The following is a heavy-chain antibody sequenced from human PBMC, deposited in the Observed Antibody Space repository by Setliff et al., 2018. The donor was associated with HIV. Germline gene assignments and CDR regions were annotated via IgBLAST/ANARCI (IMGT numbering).Heavy chain of an antibody. CDR2: ISPYNGDT. V-gene: IGHV1-18*01. Sequence: ASVKVSCKASGYRFNTYGTSWVRQAPGQGLEWMGWISPYNGDTRFAQSLQGRVTLTTDTSTNTAYMEMRTLRSDDTAVYFCVRGVTRDISGYYRDEYFQHWGKGTPVTVSS. CDR3: VRGVTRDISGYYRDEYFQH. D-gene: IGHD3-22*01. CDR1: GYRFNTYG. J-gene: IGHJ1*01.